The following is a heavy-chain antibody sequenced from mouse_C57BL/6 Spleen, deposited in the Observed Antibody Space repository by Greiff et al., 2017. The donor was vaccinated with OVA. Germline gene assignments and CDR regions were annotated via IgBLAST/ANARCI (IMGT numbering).Heavy chain of an antibody. Sequence: QVQLQQPGAELVKPGASVKLSCKASGYTFTSYCMHWVKQRPGQGLEWIGMIHPTSGSTNYNEKFKSKATLTVDKSSSTTYIQLNSLTSEDSAVYYSASDNDNGERGYYAMDYWGQGTSVTVSS. D-gene: IGHD2-4*01. CDR2: IHPTSGST. CDR3: ASDNDNGERGYYAMDY. V-gene: IGHV1-64*01. CDR1: GYTFTSYC. J-gene: IGHJ4*01.